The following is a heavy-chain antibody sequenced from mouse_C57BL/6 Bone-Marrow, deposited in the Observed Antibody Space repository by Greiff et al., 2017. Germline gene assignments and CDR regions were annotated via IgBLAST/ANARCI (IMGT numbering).Heavy chain of an antibody. CDR1: GYTFPSYW. Sequence: QVQLQQPGAELVKPGASVKMSCKASGYTFPSYWIPWVKQRPGQGLEWIGVIYPGCGSANYNEKFKSKATLTVDTSSSTAYMLLSSLTSEDSAVYDGASSSVHFDYWGQGTTLTVSS. CDR3: ASSSVHFDY. D-gene: IGHD3-2*02. J-gene: IGHJ2*01. CDR2: IYPGCGSA. V-gene: IGHV1-55*01.